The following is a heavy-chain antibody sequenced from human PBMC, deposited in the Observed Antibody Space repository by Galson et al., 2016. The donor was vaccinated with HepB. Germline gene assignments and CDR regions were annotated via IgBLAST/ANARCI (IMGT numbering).Heavy chain of an antibody. CDR1: EFTFSSYW. D-gene: IGHD2-15*01. J-gene: IGHJ4*02. CDR3: ARDPTGYLYYFDY. CDR2: IKQDGSQK. Sequence: SLRLSCAGAEFTFSSYWMSLVRQAPGKGLEWVASIKQDGSQKYYVDSVRGRFTISRDNAKNSLYLQMNSLRAEDTALYYCARDPTGYLYYFDYWGQGTLVTVSS. V-gene: IGHV3-7*03.